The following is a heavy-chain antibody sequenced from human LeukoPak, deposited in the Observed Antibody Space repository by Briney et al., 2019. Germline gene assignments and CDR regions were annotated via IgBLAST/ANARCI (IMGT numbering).Heavy chain of an antibody. CDR3: ARGSFSGFNDHFDY. J-gene: IGHJ4*02. CDR2: INHSGST. V-gene: IGHV4-34*01. Sequence: SETLSLTCAVYGGSFSGYYWSWIRRPPGKGLEWIGEINHSGSTNYNPSLKSRVTISVDTSKNQFSLKLSSVTAADTAVYYCARGSFSGFNDHFDYWGQGTLVTVSS. D-gene: IGHD3-22*01. CDR1: GGSFSGYY.